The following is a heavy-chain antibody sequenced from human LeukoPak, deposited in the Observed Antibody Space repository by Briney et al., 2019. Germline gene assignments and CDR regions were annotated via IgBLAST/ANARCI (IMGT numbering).Heavy chain of an antibody. CDR2: VYTSGST. Sequence: SETLSLTCTVSGGSISSYYWSWIRQPAGKGLEWIGRVYTSGSTNYNPSLKGRVTVSVDTSKNQFSLKLSSVTAADTAVYYCARDPLVATTIRGMDAFDIWGQGTMVTVSS. J-gene: IGHJ3*02. V-gene: IGHV4-4*07. D-gene: IGHD5-12*01. CDR3: ARDPLVATTIRGMDAFDI. CDR1: GGSISSYY.